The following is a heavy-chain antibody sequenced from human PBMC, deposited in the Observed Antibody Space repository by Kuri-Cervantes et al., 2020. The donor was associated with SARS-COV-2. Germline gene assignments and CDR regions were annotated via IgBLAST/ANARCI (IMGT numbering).Heavy chain of an antibody. J-gene: IGHJ4*02. V-gene: IGHV1-46*01. CDR3: ARGYYEGITGKYYFDY. CDR1: GYTFTSYY. D-gene: IGHD1-20*01. Sequence: GESLKISCKASGYTFTSYYMHWVRQAPGKGLEWMGIINPSGGSTSYAQKFQGRVTMTRDTSTSTVYMELSSLRSEDTAVYYCARGYYEGITGKYYFDYWGQGTLVTVSS. CDR2: INPSGGST.